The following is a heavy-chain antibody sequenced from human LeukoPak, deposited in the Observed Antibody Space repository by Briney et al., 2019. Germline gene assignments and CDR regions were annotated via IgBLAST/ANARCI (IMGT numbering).Heavy chain of an antibody. D-gene: IGHD2-2*01. Sequence: GGSLRLSCEGSAFIFSGHWMNWVRQTPGKGLEWVASIKEDGSERQYVDSVKGRFSISRDNTKGSLFLQLNSLRAEDTAVYYCAREGETHQLLRVDGMDVWGQGTTVTVSS. CDR1: AFIFSGHW. J-gene: IGHJ6*02. CDR2: IKEDGSER. V-gene: IGHV3-7*03. CDR3: AREGETHQLLRVDGMDV.